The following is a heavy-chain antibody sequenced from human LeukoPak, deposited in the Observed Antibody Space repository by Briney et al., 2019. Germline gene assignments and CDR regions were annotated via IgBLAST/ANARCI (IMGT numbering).Heavy chain of an antibody. Sequence: PSGTLSLTCAISGASISSTNWWIWVRQPPGKGLEWIGEMHHSGRTNYNPSLKSRITISVDKSKDQVFLGLNSVAAADTALYYCARAQEGCSRASCYLEPWGQGTLVTVSS. V-gene: IGHV4-4*02. CDR1: GASISSTNW. CDR3: ARAQEGCSRASCYLEP. CDR2: MHHSGRT. D-gene: IGHD2-2*01. J-gene: IGHJ5*02.